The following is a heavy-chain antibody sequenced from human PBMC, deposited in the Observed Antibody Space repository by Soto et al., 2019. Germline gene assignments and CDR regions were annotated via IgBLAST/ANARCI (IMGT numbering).Heavy chain of an antibody. V-gene: IGHV4-59*01. J-gene: IGHJ6*02. D-gene: IGHD3-10*01. Sequence: PSEMLSLTCTVSGGSISSYYWSWIRQPPGKGLEWIGYIYYSGSTNYNPSLKSRVTISVDTSKNQFSLKLSSVTAADTAVYYCARDERITMVRGGYYYYGMDVWGQGTTVTVSS. CDR2: IYYSGST. CDR1: GGSISSYY. CDR3: ARDERITMVRGGYYYYGMDV.